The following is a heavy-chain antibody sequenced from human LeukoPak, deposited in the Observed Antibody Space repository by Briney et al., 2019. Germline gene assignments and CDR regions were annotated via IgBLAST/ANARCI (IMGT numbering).Heavy chain of an antibody. CDR2: IHTIGNT. D-gene: IGHD2-8*01. CDR1: GASINSGNYY. V-gene: IGHV4-61*02. J-gene: IGHJ4*02. Sequence: SETLSLTWTVSGASINSGNYYWDWIRQPAGKGLEWIGRIHTIGNTSDNPSLKSRITISLDTSKNQVSLNLTYVTASDTAVYYCARHGLSSDYWGQGTLVTVSS. CDR3: ARHGLSSDY.